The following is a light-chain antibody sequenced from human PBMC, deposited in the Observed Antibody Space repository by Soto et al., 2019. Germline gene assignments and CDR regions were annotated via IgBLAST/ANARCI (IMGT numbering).Light chain of an antibody. V-gene: IGLV2-8*01. CDR2: EVH. J-gene: IGLJ1*01. Sequence: QPVLTQPPSASGSPGQSVTISCTGTRSDVGSYNYVSWYQQRPGKAPKLMIYEVHKRPSGVPDRFSGSKSGNTASLTVSGLQAEDEADYYCSSYAGSNNFVAFGSGTKLTVL. CDR1: RSDVGSYNY. CDR3: SSYAGSNNFVA.